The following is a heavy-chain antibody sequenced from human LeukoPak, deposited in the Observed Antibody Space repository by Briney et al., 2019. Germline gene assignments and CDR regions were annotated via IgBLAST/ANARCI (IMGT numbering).Heavy chain of an antibody. CDR3: ARSGAGTTVTSRGLYYYYYGMDV. CDR2: IGTAGDT. Sequence: GGSLRLSCAASGFTFSSYDMHWVRQATGKGLEWVSAIGTAGDTYYPGSVKGRFTISRENAKNSLYLQMNSLRAGDTAVYYCARSGAGTTVTSRGLYYYYYGMDVWGQGTTVTVSS. V-gene: IGHV3-13*01. J-gene: IGHJ6*02. D-gene: IGHD4-17*01. CDR1: GFTFSSYD.